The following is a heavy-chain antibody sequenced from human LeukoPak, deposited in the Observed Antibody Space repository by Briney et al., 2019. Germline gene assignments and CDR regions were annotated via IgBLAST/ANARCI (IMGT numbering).Heavy chain of an antibody. J-gene: IGHJ3*02. D-gene: IGHD1-26*01. CDR2: IIPIFGTA. V-gene: IGHV1-69*01. CDR3: ARVPGRVGATIYAFDI. CDR1: GGTFSSYA. Sequence: AASVKVSCKASGGTFSSYAIRWVRQAPGQGLEWMGGIIPIFGTANYAQKFQGRVTITADESTSTAYMELSSLRSEDTAVYYCARVPGRVGATIYAFDIWGQGTMVTVSS.